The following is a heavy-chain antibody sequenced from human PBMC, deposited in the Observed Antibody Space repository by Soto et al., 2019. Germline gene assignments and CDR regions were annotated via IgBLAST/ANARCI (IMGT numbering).Heavy chain of an antibody. CDR3: AHGDPAYYDSSAYYRGTYFQH. CDR1: GFSLSTSGVG. Sequence: QITLKESGPALVKPTQTLTLTCTFSGFSLSTSGVGVGWIRQPPGKALEWLALIYWNDDKRYSPSLKSRLTITKDTSKNQVVLTMTNMDPVDRATYYCAHGDPAYYDSSAYYRGTYFQHWGQGTLVTVSS. J-gene: IGHJ1*01. CDR2: IYWNDDK. V-gene: IGHV2-5*01. D-gene: IGHD3-22*01.